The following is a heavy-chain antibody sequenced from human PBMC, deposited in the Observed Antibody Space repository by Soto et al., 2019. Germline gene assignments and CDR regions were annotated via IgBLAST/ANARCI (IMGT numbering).Heavy chain of an antibody. Sequence: GGSLRLSCAASGFAVSSNYMSWVRQAPGKGLEWVSVIYSGGSTYYADSVKGRFTISRDNAKNSLYLQMNSLRAEDTAVYYCARRGSGLWFGDPIADYWGQGTLVTVSS. D-gene: IGHD3-10*01. CDR1: GFAVSSNY. J-gene: IGHJ4*02. CDR3: ARRGSGLWFGDPIADY. CDR2: IYSGGST. V-gene: IGHV3-53*01.